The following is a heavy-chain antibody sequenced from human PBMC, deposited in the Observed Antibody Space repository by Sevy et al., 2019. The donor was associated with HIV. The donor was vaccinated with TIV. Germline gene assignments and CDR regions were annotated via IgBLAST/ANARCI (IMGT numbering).Heavy chain of an antibody. D-gene: IGHD2-21*02. CDR2: ISSSGSTI. V-gene: IGHV3-11*01. Sequence: GGSLRLSCAASGFTFSDYYMSWIRQAPGKGLEWVSYISSSGSTIYYADSGKGRFTISRDNAKNSLYLQMNSLRAEDTAVYYCARWGTDCGGDCYPPYYYGMDVWGQGTTVTVSS. J-gene: IGHJ6*02. CDR3: ARWGTDCGGDCYPPYYYGMDV. CDR1: GFTFSDYY.